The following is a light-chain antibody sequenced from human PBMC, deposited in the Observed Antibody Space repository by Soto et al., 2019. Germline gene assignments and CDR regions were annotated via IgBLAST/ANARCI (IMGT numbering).Light chain of an antibody. J-gene: IGKJ1*01. Sequence: DIQMTQSPSSLSASVGDRVTITCRASRSISNYLNWYQQKSGKAPRLLIYAASSLQPGVPSRFSGTGTGREFTLTITSLQPEDSATYYCQQSYSVPRFGHGTRVYLK. V-gene: IGKV1-39*01. CDR1: RSISNY. CDR3: QQSYSVPR. CDR2: AAS.